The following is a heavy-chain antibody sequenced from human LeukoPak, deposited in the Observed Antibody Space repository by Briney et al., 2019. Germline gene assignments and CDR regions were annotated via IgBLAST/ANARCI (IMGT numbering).Heavy chain of an antibody. D-gene: IGHD2-8*01. J-gene: IGHJ3*02. CDR2: ISSSSSYI. Sequence: KSGGSLRLSCAASGFTFSSYSMNWVRQAPGKGLEWVSSISSSSSYIYYADSVKGRFTISRDNAKNSLYLQMNSLRAEDTAVYYCARERCTNGVCYILPHDAFDIWGQGTMVTVSS. V-gene: IGHV3-21*01. CDR1: GFTFSSYS. CDR3: ARERCTNGVCYILPHDAFDI.